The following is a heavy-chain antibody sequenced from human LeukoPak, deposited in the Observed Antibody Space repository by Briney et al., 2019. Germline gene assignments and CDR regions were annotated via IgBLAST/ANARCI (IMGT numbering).Heavy chain of an antibody. Sequence: ASVKVSCKASGYTFTSYAIQWVRQAPGQRLEWMGWINPNSGGTNYAQKFQGWVAMTRDTSISTAYMELSRLRSDDTAVYYCARAVGARLEPDYWGQGTLVTVSS. CDR2: INPNSGGT. V-gene: IGHV1-2*04. D-gene: IGHD1-26*01. J-gene: IGHJ4*02. CDR3: ARAVGARLEPDY. CDR1: GYTFTSYA.